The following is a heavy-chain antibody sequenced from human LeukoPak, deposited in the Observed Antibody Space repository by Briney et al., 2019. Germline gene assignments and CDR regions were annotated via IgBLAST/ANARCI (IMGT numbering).Heavy chain of an antibody. CDR2: ISSSSSYI. CDR3: ASVLVGYYYDSSGTT. Sequence: PGGSLRLSCAASGFTFSSYSMNWVRQAPGKGLEWVSSISSSSSYIYYTGSGKGRLTISRENAKNSLYLQMNSLRAEDTAVYYCASVLVGYYYDSSGTTWGQGTLVTVSS. CDR1: GFTFSSYS. J-gene: IGHJ5*02. V-gene: IGHV3-21*01. D-gene: IGHD3-22*01.